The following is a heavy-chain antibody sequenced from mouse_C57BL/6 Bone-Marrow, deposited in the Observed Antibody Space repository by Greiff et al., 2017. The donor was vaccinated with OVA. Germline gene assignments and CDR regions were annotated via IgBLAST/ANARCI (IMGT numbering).Heavy chain of an antibody. Sequence: EVQVVESGGGLVKPGGSLKLSCAASGFTFSSYAMSWVRQTPEKRLEWVATISHGGSYTYYPDNVKGRFTISRDNAKNHLYLQMSHLKFEDTAMYYCARDGDCYSAWFAYWGQGTLVTVSA. CDR1: GFTFSSYA. D-gene: IGHD2-3*01. J-gene: IGHJ3*01. CDR2: ISHGGSYT. V-gene: IGHV5-4*01. CDR3: ARDGDCYSAWFAY.